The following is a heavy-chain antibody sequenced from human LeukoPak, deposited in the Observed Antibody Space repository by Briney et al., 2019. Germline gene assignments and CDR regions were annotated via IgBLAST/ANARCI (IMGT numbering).Heavy chain of an antibody. CDR3: VRTAGIFWSGAYYFDS. CDR2: MNPNSGNT. D-gene: IGHD3-3*01. V-gene: IGHV1-8*01. J-gene: IGHJ4*02. Sequence: GASVKVSYKASGDTFTTYDVNWVRQATGQGLEWMGWMNPNSGNTGYAQKFQGRVTMTRNTSISTAYMVLSSLRSDDTAVYYCVRTAGIFWSGAYYFDSWGQGTLVTVSS. CDR1: GDTFTTYD.